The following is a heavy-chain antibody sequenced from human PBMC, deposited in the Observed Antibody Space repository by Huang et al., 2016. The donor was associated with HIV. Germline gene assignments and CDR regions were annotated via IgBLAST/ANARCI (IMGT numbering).Heavy chain of an antibody. J-gene: IGHJ4*02. Sequence: QVQLQQWGAGLLKPSETLSLTCAVYGGSFSGYYWSWIRQPPGKGREWSGEINHSGSTNYNPSLKSRVTISVDTSKNQFSLKLSSVTAADTAVYYCARGTGGYWGQGTLVTVSS. CDR2: INHSGST. V-gene: IGHV4-34*01. CDR1: GGSFSGYY. CDR3: ARGTGGY. D-gene: IGHD2-15*01.